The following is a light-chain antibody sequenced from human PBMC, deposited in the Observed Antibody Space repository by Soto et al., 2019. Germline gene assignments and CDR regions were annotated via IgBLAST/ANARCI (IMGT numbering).Light chain of an antibody. CDR1: QSIITW. CDR3: QEYDDYLFT. CDR2: KAS. J-gene: IGKJ2*01. V-gene: IGKV1-5*03. Sequence: DIQMTQSPSTLSASVGDRVTITCRASQSIITWLAWYQQQPGKAPKLLIYKASYLESGVPSRFSGSGSGTEFTLTISSLQPDDFVTYYCQEYDDYLFTFGQGTKLEIK.